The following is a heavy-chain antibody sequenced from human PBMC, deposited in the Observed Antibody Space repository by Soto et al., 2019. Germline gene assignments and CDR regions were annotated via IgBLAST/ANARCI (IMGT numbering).Heavy chain of an antibody. CDR1: GGTFSSYA. D-gene: IGHD5-18*01. CDR3: ARDRGKGYGYYFDY. V-gene: IGHV1-69*01. Sequence: QVQLVQSGAEVKKPGSSVKVSCKASGGTFSSYAISWVRQAPGQGLEWMGGIIPIFGTANYAQKFQGRVTITADESTSTAYMEPSSLRSEDTAVYYCARDRGKGYGYYFDYWGQGTLVTVSS. CDR2: IIPIFGTA. J-gene: IGHJ4*02.